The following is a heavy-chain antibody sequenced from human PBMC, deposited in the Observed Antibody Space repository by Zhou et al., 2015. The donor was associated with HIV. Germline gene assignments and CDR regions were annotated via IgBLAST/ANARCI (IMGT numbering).Heavy chain of an antibody. V-gene: IGHV1-69*01. D-gene: IGHD6-19*01. CDR3: ARERGDIAVAGRGGAFQH. Sequence: QVQLVQSGAEVKKPGSSVRVSCKASGGTFSSYAISWVRQAPGQGLEWMGGIIPIFGTANYAQKFQGRVTITADESTSTAYMELSSLRSEDTAVYYCARERGDIAVAGRGGAFQHWGQGTLVTVSS. CDR2: IIPIFGTA. CDR1: GGTFSSYA. J-gene: IGHJ1*01.